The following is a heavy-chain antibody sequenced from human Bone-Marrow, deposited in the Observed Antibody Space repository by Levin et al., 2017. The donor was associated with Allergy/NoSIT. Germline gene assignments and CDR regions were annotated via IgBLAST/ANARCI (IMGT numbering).Heavy chain of an antibody. D-gene: IGHD6-19*01. CDR2: VNPDSGNT. CDR1: GYNFANFD. J-gene: IGHJ4*02. CDR3: ARGGSGWPPMDY. Sequence: RASVKVSCKASGYNFANFDINWVRQTARQGLEWVGWVNPDSGNTGYAQKFQGRVTMTREISSSTAYMELTSLTSDDTGVYFCARGGSGWPPMDYWGQGSLVTVSS. V-gene: IGHV1-8*02.